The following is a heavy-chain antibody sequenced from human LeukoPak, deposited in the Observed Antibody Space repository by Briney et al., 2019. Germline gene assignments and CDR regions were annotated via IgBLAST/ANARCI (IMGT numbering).Heavy chain of an antibody. CDR1: GFTFSSYW. D-gene: IGHD5-12*01. V-gene: IGHV3-74*01. Sequence: PGGSLRLSCAASGFTFSSYWMHWVRQAPGKGLGGFSRINSDGSSTSYADSVKGRFTISRDNAKNTLYLQMNSLRAEDTAVYYCARGESGYSGYDYGYWGQGTLVTVSS. CDR3: ARGESGYSGYDYGY. J-gene: IGHJ4*02. CDR2: INSDGSST.